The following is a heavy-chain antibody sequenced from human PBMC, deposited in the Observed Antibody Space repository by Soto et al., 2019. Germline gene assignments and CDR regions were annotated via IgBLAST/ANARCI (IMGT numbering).Heavy chain of an antibody. Sequence: GGSLRLSCAASGFTFSNAWMSWVRQAPGKGLEWVGRIKSKTDGGTTDYAAPVKGRFTISRDDSKNTLYLQMNSLKTEDTAVYYCSADAVPTSGIDYSGQRTLVTVYS. V-gene: IGHV3-15*01. CDR1: GFTFSNAW. CDR2: IKSKTDGGTT. D-gene: IGHD4-17*01. CDR3: SADAVPTSGIDY. J-gene: IGHJ4*01.